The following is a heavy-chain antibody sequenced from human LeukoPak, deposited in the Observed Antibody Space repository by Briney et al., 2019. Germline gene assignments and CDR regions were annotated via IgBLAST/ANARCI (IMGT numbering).Heavy chain of an antibody. J-gene: IGHJ4*02. CDR1: GYTFTSYG. Sequence: ASVKVSCKASGYTFTSYGISWVQQAPGQGLEWMGWISAYNGNTNYAQKLQGRVTMTTDTSTSTAYMELRSLRSDDTAVYYCARDKPKRYCSSTSCYPLDYWGQGTLVTVSS. D-gene: IGHD2-2*01. CDR2: ISAYNGNT. CDR3: ARDKPKRYCSSTSCYPLDY. V-gene: IGHV1-18*04.